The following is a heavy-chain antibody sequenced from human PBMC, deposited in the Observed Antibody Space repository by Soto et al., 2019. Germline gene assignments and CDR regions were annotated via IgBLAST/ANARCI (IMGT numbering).Heavy chain of an antibody. V-gene: IGHV4-59*12. CDR1: GGSIRDYY. D-gene: IGHD3-16*01. CDR3: AREYFGGGFGDYGMDV. Sequence: SETLSLTCTVSGGSIRDYYWGWIRQSPGKGLEWIGYIYYTGTTKYNPSLKSRVTISVDSSKNQFSLKLDSVTAADTAVYYCAREYFGGGFGDYGMDVWGQGTTVTVSS. CDR2: IYYTGTT. J-gene: IGHJ6*02.